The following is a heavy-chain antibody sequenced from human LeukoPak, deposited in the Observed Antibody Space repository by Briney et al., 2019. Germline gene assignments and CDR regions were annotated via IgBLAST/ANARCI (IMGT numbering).Heavy chain of an antibody. CDR2: ISGSGSTI. J-gene: IGHJ4*02. CDR1: GFTFSDYY. V-gene: IGHV3-11*01. Sequence: GGSLRLSCAASGFTFSDYYMSWIRQAPGKGLEWVSYISGSGSTIYYADSVKGRFTISRDTSRSTLHLQMNSLRAEDAAVYYCAKAPVTSCRGAFCYPFDYWGQGTLVTVSS. D-gene: IGHD2-15*01. CDR3: AKAPVTSCRGAFCYPFDY.